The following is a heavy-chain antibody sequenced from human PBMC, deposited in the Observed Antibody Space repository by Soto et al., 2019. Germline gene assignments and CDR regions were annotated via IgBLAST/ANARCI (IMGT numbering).Heavy chain of an antibody. CDR3: AHSRGYVGFDY. CDR1: GFSLTTYGVG. D-gene: IGHD5-12*01. J-gene: IGHJ4*02. CDR2: IYWDDDK. Sequence: QITLKETGPTLVNPTQTLTLTCTFSGFSLTTYGVGVGWIRQPPGKALEWLAFIYWDDDKRDSPSLTSRLTITKDTSNNQVALRMTNMDPVDTATYYCAHSRGYVGFDYWGQGILVTVSS. V-gene: IGHV2-5*02.